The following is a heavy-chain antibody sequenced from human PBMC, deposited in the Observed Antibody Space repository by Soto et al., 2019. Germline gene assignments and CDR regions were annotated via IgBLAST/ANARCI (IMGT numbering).Heavy chain of an antibody. D-gene: IGHD3-16*01. CDR2: IKTDGSII. J-gene: IGHJ2*01. V-gene: IGHV3-74*01. Sequence: EVQLVESGGGLVQPGGSLRLSCAASGFSFSSYWMHWVSQAPGKGLVWVSRIKTDGSIITYADSVKGRFTISRDNAKNTLYLQINTLRAEDTAVYYCARVRQGAWYFDIWGRGTLVSASS. CDR1: GFSFSSYW. CDR3: ARVRQGAWYFDI.